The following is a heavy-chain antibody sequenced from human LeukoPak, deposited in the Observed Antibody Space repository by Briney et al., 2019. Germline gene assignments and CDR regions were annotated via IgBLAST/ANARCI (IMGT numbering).Heavy chain of an antibody. Sequence: SQTLSLTCTVSGGSVSSGSYYWSWIRQPAGKGLEWIGRIYTSGSTNYNPSLKSRVTISVDTSKNQFSLKLSSVTAADTAVYYCARETMIVVGDAFDIWGQGTMVTVSS. V-gene: IGHV4-61*02. D-gene: IGHD3-22*01. CDR3: ARETMIVVGDAFDI. CDR1: GGSVSSGSYY. CDR2: IYTSGST. J-gene: IGHJ3*02.